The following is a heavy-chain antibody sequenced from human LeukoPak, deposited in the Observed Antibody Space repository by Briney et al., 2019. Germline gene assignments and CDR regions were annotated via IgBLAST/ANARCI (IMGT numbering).Heavy chain of an antibody. CDR1: GGTFSSYA. J-gene: IGHJ4*02. V-gene: IGHV1-69*04. CDR3: ARDRFYDSSGYYIYYFDY. CDR2: IIPILGIA. D-gene: IGHD3-22*01. Sequence: SVKVSCNASGGTFSSYAISWVRQAPGQGLEWMGRIIPILGIANYAQKFQGRVTITADKSTSTAYMELSSLRSEDTAVYYCARDRFYDSSGYYIYYFDYWGQGTLVTVSS.